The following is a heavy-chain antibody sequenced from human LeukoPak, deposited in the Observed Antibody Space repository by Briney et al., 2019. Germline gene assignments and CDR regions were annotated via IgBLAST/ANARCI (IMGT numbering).Heavy chain of an antibody. CDR3: AAYDFWSGYKDY. D-gene: IGHD3-3*01. CDR1: GYTFTSYY. V-gene: IGHV1-46*01. CDR2: INPSGGST. J-gene: IGHJ4*02. Sequence: ASVKVSCKASGYTFTSYYMHWVRQAPGQGLEWMGIINPSGGSTSYAQKFQGRVTMTRDTSISTAYMELSRLRSDDTAVYYCAAYDFWSGYKDYWGQGTLVTVSS.